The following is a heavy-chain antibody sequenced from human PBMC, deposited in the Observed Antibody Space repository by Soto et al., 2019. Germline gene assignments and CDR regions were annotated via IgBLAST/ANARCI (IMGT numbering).Heavy chain of an antibody. J-gene: IGHJ5*02. Sequence: SETLSLTCTVSGGSIFNYYWSWIRQPPGKGLEWIGYIYYSGSTNYNPSLKSRVTISVDTSKNQFSLKLSSVTAADTAVYYCARAYDFWSGSLEFDPWGQGTLVTVSS. V-gene: IGHV4-59*01. CDR3: ARAYDFWSGSLEFDP. CDR1: GGSIFNYY. D-gene: IGHD3-3*01. CDR2: IYYSGST.